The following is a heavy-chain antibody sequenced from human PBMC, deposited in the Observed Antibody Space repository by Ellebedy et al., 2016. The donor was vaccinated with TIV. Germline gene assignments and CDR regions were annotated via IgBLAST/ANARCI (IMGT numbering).Heavy chain of an antibody. Sequence: GESLKISCEASGFTVSTTYMSWVRQAPGKGLEWVAVIFHGGSTYYANSVKGRITVSRDNSKNTLFLQMSALRTEDTAVYYCAITYHTFYGMDVWGQGTTVTVSS. V-gene: IGHV3-66*01. CDR2: IFHGGST. CDR1: GFTVSTTY. CDR3: AITYHTFYGMDV. J-gene: IGHJ6*02. D-gene: IGHD2-21*01.